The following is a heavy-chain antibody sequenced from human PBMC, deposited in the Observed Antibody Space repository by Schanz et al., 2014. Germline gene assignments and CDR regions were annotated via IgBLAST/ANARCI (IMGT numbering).Heavy chain of an antibody. CDR2: IWYDGSNK. Sequence: QVQLVESGGGVVQPGRSLRLSCAASGFTFSSYGMHWVRQAPGKGLEWVAVIWYDGSNKDYADSVKGRFTISRDNSKNMLYLQMNSLRGEDTAVYYCVREGSSSPDCCYYNGMDVWGQGTTVTVSS. CDR1: GFTFSSYG. J-gene: IGHJ6*02. D-gene: IGHD6-6*01. CDR3: VREGSSSPDCCYYNGMDV. V-gene: IGHV3-33*08.